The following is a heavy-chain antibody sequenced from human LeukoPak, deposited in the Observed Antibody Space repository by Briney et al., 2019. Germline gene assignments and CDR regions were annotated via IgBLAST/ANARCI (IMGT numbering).Heavy chain of an antibody. V-gene: IGHV1-46*01. CDR1: VYTFTSYY. CDR2: INPSGGST. Sequence: ASVKVSFKASVYTFTSYYIHWVRQAPGQGLEWVGGINPSGGSTTYAQKFQGRVTMTRDTSTSTVYMELSSLRSEDTAVYYCARDGARSDFDYWGQGTLVTVSS. J-gene: IGHJ4*02. CDR3: ARDGARSDFDY. D-gene: IGHD3-3*01.